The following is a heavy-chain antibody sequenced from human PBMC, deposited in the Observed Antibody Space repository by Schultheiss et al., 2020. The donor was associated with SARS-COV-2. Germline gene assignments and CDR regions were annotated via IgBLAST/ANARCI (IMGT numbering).Heavy chain of an antibody. CDR3: ARDYSNIDYDYDYGMDV. D-gene: IGHD4-11*01. Sequence: ESLKISCTVSGGSISSYYWSWIRQPPGKGLEWIGYIYYSGTTNYKPSLKSRVTISIDTSKNQFSLKLTSVTPADTAVYYCARDYSNIDYDYDYGMDVWGQGTTVTVSS. CDR2: IYYSGTT. J-gene: IGHJ6*02. V-gene: IGHV4-59*01. CDR1: GGSISSYY.